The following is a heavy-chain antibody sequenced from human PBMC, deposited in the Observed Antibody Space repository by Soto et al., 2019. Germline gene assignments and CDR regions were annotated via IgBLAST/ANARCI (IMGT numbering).Heavy chain of an antibody. D-gene: IGHD3-22*01. CDR2: ISYDGSNK. Sequence: QVQLVESGGGVLQPGRSLRLSCAASGFTFSSYAMHWVRQAPGKGLEWVAVISYDGSNKYYADSVKGRFTISRDNSKNTLYLQMNSLRAEDTAVYYCGRPLDSSGYYGFDYWGQGTLVTVSS. CDR3: GRPLDSSGYYGFDY. J-gene: IGHJ4*02. CDR1: GFTFSSYA. V-gene: IGHV3-30-3*01.